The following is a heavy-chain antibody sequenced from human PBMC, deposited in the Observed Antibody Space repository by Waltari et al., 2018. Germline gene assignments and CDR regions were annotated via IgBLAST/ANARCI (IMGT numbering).Heavy chain of an antibody. CDR2: INHSGST. V-gene: IGHV4-34*01. Sequence: QVQLQQWGAGLLKPSETLSLTCAVYGGSFSGYYWSWIRQPPGKGLEWIGEINHSGSTNYNPSLKRRITISVDTSKNQFSLKLSSVTAADTAVYYCARDRKKSNDYVWGSYRGYFDYWGQGTLVTVSS. J-gene: IGHJ4*02. D-gene: IGHD3-16*02. CDR1: GGSFSGYY. CDR3: ARDRKKSNDYVWGSYRGYFDY.